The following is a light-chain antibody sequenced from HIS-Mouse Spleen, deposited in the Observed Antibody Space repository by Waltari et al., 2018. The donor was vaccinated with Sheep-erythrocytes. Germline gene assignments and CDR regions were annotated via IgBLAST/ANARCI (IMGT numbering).Light chain of an antibody. CDR1: SSDVGGYNS. J-gene: IGLJ3*02. Sequence: QSALTQPPSASVSPGQSVTISCTGPSSDVGGYNSVPWYQQHPGKAPKLMIYEVSKRPSGVPDRFSGSKSGNTASLTVSGLQAEDEADYYCSSYAGSNNWVFGGGTKLTVL. CDR2: EVS. CDR3: SSYAGSNNWV. V-gene: IGLV2-8*01.